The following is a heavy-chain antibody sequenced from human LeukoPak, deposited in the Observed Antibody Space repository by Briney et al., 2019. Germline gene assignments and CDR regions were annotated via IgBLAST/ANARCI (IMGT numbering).Heavy chain of an antibody. CDR3: AKRFPTYYYDSSDY. CDR2: VSGSGDST. Sequence: PGGSLRLSCAASGFTCSSYAMTWVRQAPGKGLEWVSVVSGSGDSTYYADSVKGRFTISRDNSENTLYLQMNSLRAEDTAVYYCAKRFPTYYYDSSDYWGQGTLVTVSS. V-gene: IGHV3-23*01. J-gene: IGHJ4*02. D-gene: IGHD3-22*01. CDR1: GFTCSSYA.